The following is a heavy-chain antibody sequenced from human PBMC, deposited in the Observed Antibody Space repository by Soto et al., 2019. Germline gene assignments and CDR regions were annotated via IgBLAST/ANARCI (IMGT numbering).Heavy chain of an antibody. D-gene: IGHD1-1*01. Sequence: PGGSLRLSCAASGFTFSSYGLHWVRQAPGKGLEWVALISSDGSNKYYADSVQGLFTISRDNSKNPVYLQLNSLRAENTAVYYCARRAETNGWNGFGADKYYFDFWGQGTLVTVSS. CDR3: ARRAETNGWNGFGADKYYFDF. CDR1: GFTFSSYG. CDR2: ISSDGSNK. J-gene: IGHJ4*02. V-gene: IGHV3-30*03.